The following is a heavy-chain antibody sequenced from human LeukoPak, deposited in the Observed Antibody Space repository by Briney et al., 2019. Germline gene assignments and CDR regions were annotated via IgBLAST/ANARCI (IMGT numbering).Heavy chain of an antibody. J-gene: IGHJ4*02. CDR1: GGSINNYF. V-gene: IGHV4-59*01. Sequence: SETLSLTCTASGGSINNYFWSWIRQPPGKGLEWIGYIYDSGSINYNPSFKSRLTLPIDPSNNQYSLKLRSVTAADKAVYFCAGDPGNTYYYFDYWGQGSLVTVSS. CDR2: IYDSGSI. CDR3: AGDPGNTYYYFDY. D-gene: IGHD2/OR15-2a*01.